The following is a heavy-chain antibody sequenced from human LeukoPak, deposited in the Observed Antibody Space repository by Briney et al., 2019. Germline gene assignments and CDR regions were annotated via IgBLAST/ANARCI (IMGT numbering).Heavy chain of an antibody. CDR3: ARQTSSSSSFYYYYMGV. Sequence: SETLSLTCTVSGGSISSYYWSWIRQPAGKGLEWIGRIYTSGSTNYNPSLKSRVTMSVDTAKNQFSLKLSSVTAADTAVYYCARQTSSSSSFYYYYMGVWGKGTTVTVS. D-gene: IGHD6-6*01. V-gene: IGHV4-4*07. CDR2: IYTSGST. J-gene: IGHJ6*03. CDR1: GGSISSYY.